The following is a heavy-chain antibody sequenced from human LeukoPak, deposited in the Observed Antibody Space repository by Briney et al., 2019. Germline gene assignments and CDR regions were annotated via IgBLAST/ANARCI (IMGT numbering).Heavy chain of an antibody. CDR1: GFTVTNNY. J-gene: IGHJ3*01. V-gene: IGHV3-53*05. CDR3: ARDRGNGVFDV. Sequence: VGSLRLSCAASGFTVTNNYMSWGRQAPGRRLEWVSIIYTGGSTDYVDSVKGRFTISRDNSKNTLYLQMNSLRAEDTAVYYCARDRGNGVFDVWGQGTMVTVSS. D-gene: IGHD4-23*01. CDR2: IYTGGST.